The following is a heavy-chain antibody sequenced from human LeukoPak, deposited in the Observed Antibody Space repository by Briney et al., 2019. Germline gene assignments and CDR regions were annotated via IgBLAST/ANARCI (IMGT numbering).Heavy chain of an antibody. D-gene: IGHD2-8*01. CDR2: IQYDGSNQ. V-gene: IGHV3-30*02. J-gene: IGHJ6*03. CDR1: PFTFSSYG. CDR3: AKDRCSNGVGCYYYYMDV. Sequence: QPGGSLRLSCAASPFTFSSYGMHWVRQAPGKGLEWVAYIQYDGSNQQYADSVKGRFSISRDSSKNILYLQMNSLRAEDTAVYYCAKDRCSNGVGCYYYYMDVWGKGTTVTISS.